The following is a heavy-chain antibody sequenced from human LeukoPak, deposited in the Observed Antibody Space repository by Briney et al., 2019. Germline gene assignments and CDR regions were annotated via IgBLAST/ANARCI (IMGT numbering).Heavy chain of an antibody. CDR3: AKDWYCSGGSCYSRRLGYYGMDV. J-gene: IGHJ6*02. CDR2: IAYDGSNK. CDR1: GFTFSNYG. Sequence: GGSLRLSCAASGFTFSNYGMHWVRQAPGKGLEWVAVIAYDGSNKYYADSVKGRFTISRDNSKNTLFLQMNSLRAEDTAVYYCAKDWYCSGGSCYSRRLGYYGMDVWGQGTTVTVSS. V-gene: IGHV3-30*18. D-gene: IGHD2-15*01.